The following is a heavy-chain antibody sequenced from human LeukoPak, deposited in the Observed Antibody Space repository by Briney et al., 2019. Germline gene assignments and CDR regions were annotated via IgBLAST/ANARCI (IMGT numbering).Heavy chain of an antibody. CDR3: NTERGYTYGPSDY. CDR2: IKSKTDGGTT. CDR1: GFIFSNAW. Sequence: PGGSLRLSCAASGFIFSNAWMSWVRQAPGKGLEWVGRIKSKTDGGTTDYAAPVKGTFTISRDESRNTLFLQMDSLKTEDTAVYYCNTERGYTYGPSDYWGQGTLVTVSS. D-gene: IGHD5-18*01. J-gene: IGHJ4*02. V-gene: IGHV3-15*01.